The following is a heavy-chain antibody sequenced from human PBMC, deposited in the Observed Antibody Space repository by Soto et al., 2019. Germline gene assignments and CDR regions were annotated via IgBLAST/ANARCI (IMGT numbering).Heavy chain of an antibody. J-gene: IGHJ1*01. D-gene: IGHD1-1*01. CDR2: INHSGST. CDR3: ASPCILGYSGLTPEYFQH. V-gene: IGHV4-34*01. Sequence: SETLSLTCAVYGGSFSGYYWSWIRQPPGKGLEWIGEINHSGSTNYNPSLKSRVTISVDTSKNQFSLKLSSVTAADTAVYYCASPCILGYSGLTPEYFQHWGQGTLVTVSS. CDR1: GGSFSGYY.